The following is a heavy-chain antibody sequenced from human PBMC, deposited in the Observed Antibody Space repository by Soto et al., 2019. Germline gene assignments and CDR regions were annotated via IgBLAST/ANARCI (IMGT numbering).Heavy chain of an antibody. D-gene: IGHD6-19*01. CDR3: ARGHVAVAGHYFDY. J-gene: IGHJ4*02. Sequence: SETLSLTCAVYGGSFSGYYWSWIRQPPGKGLEWIGEINHSGSTNYNPSLKSRVTISVDTSKNQFSLKLSSVTAADTAVYYCARGHVAVAGHYFDYWGQGTLVTVSS. CDR1: GGSFSGYY. V-gene: IGHV4-34*01. CDR2: INHSGST.